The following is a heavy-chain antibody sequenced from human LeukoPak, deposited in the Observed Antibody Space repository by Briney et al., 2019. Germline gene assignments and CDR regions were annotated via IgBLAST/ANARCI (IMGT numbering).Heavy chain of an antibody. J-gene: IGHJ4*02. CDR2: ISYDGSSE. CDR1: GFTFSSYV. V-gene: IGHV3-30-3*01. D-gene: IGHD2-2*01. CDR3: AKGGSPSCYSSSGY. Sequence: GRSLRLSCAASGFTFSSYVMHWVRQAPGKGLEWVALISYDGSSEYYADSVKGRFTVSRDNSRNTLYLQMNSLRGEDTAVYYCAKGGSPSCYSSSGYWGQGTLVTVSS.